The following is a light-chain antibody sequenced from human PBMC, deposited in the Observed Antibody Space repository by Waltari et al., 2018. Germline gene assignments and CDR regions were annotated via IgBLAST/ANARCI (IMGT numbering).Light chain of an antibody. J-gene: IGKJ2*03. CDR2: AAS. Sequence: ETVMTQSPATLSVSPGDRATLSCRASHSVGTNVAWYQQKPGQAPRLLIYAASTRASDIPTRFSGSGSGTEFTFTITGLQSEDFALYFCQQYDKWPPFSFGQGTNLELK. CDR3: QQYDKWPPFS. CDR1: HSVGTN. V-gene: IGKV3-15*01.